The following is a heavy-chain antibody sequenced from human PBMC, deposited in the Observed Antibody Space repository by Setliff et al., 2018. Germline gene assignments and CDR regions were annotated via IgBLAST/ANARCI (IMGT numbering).Heavy chain of an antibody. D-gene: IGHD6-19*01. Sequence: PGGSLRLSCATSGFTFSDYYTSWIRQTPGKGLEWVAYISSSGSLIYYPDSVKGRFTIPRDNAKKSVDLQMNSLRAEDTAVYYCATKAVAGTGGQGTLVTVSS. V-gene: IGHV3-11*01. J-gene: IGHJ4*02. CDR2: ISSSGSLI. CDR3: ATKAVAGT. CDR1: GFTFSDYY.